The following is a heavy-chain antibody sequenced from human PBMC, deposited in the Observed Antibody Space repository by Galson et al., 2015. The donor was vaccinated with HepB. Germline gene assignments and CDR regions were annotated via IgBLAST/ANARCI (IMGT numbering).Heavy chain of an antibody. CDR1: GDSVSSNSAA. J-gene: IGHJ3*02. CDR3: ARDYRCFDWLGTDAFDI. V-gene: IGHV6-1*01. Sequence: CAISGDSVSSNSAAWNWIRQSPSRGLEWLGRTYYRSKWYNDYAVSVKSRITINPDTSKNQFSLQLNSVTPEDTAVYYCARDYRCFDWLGTDAFDIWGQGTMVTVSS. D-gene: IGHD3-9*01. CDR2: TYYRSKWYN.